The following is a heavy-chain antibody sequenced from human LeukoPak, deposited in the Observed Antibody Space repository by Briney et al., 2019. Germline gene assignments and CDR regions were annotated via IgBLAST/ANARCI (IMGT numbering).Heavy chain of an antibody. Sequence: WVRQAPGKGLEWIGSIYYSGSTYYNPSLKSRVTISVDTSKNQFSLKLSSVTAADTAVYYCARHLRDHSKIHPNWFDPWGQGTLVTVSS. J-gene: IGHJ5*02. D-gene: IGHD4-11*01. CDR2: IYYSGST. V-gene: IGHV4-39*01. CDR3: ARHLRDHSKIHPNWFDP.